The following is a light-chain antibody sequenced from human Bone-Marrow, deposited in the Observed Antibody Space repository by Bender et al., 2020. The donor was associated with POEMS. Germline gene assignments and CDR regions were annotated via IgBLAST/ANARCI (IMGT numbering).Light chain of an antibody. CDR1: SSNIGAGYD. V-gene: IGLV1-40*01. J-gene: IGLJ3*02. CDR3: SAWDDSLSGWV. Sequence: QSVVTQPPSLSEAPRQRVTISCSGSSSNIGAGYDVHWYQQVPGTAPKVVIYDSTSRPSGVPDRFSGSKSGTSASLAITGLQAEDEALYYCSAWDDSLSGWVFGGGTKLTVL. CDR2: DST.